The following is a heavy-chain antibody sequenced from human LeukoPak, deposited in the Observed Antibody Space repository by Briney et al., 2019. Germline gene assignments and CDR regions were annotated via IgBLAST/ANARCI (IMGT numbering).Heavy chain of an antibody. Sequence: ASVKVSCKASGYTFTSYGIGWVRQAPGQGLEWMGWISAYNGDTNYAQKLQGRVTMTTDTSTSTAYMELRSLRSDDTAVYYCARGGGDGVITFGGVNYWGQGTLVTVSS. J-gene: IGHJ4*02. CDR1: GYTFTSYG. D-gene: IGHD3-16*01. CDR3: ARGGGDGVITFGGVNY. V-gene: IGHV1-18*01. CDR2: ISAYNGDT.